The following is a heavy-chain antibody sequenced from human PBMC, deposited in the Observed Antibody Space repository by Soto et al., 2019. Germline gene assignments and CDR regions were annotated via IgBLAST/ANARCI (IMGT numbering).Heavy chain of an antibody. D-gene: IGHD6-13*01. J-gene: IGHJ6*02. CDR1: GGTFSSYA. CDR3: ARIITAAADYYYYYGMDV. Sequence: QVQLVQSGAEVKKPGSSVKVSCKASGGTFSSYAISWVRQAPGQGLEWMGGIIPIFGTANYAQKFQGRVTITADESTSTASMELSSLRSEDTAVYYCARIITAAADYYYYYGMDVWGQGTTVTVSS. CDR2: IIPIFGTA. V-gene: IGHV1-69*01.